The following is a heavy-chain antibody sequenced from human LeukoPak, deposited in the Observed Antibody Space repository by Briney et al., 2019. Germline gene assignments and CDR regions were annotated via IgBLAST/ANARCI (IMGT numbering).Heavy chain of an antibody. CDR2: IYYSEST. CDR3: ARSGGEYCSSTSCYGNWFDP. Sequence: SETLSLTCTVSGGSISSSSYYWGWIRQPPGKGLEWIGSIYYSESTYYNPSLKSRVTISVDTSKNQFSLKLSSVTAADTAVYYCARSGGEYCSSTSCYGNWFDPWGQGTLVTVSS. J-gene: IGHJ5*02. V-gene: IGHV4-39*01. CDR1: GGSISSSSYY. D-gene: IGHD2-2*01.